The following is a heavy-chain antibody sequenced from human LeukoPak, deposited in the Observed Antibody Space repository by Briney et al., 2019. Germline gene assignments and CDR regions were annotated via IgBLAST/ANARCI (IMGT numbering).Heavy chain of an antibody. V-gene: IGHV1-2*06. D-gene: IGHD1-1*01. CDR2: INPTTGVA. CDR1: GYTFTVHY. Sequence: ASVKVSCKTSGYTFTVHYMNWVQQAPGQGLEWMGRINPTTGVANYAQKFQGRITVTRDTSINTAYMELSSLTSDDTAVYYCARLDRNYYYLDVWGQGTTVTVSS. CDR3: ARLDRNYYYLDV. J-gene: IGHJ6*03.